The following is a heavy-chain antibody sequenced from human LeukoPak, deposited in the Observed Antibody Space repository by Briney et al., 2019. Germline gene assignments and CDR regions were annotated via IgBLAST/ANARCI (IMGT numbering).Heavy chain of an antibody. CDR3: ASPAYFPDSSGFYLDY. CDR1: GFTFSSYA. J-gene: IGHJ4*02. D-gene: IGHD3-22*01. V-gene: IGHV3-23*01. Sequence: GGSLRLSCAASGFTFSSYAMSWVRQAPGKGLEWVSAISGSGGSTYYADSVKGRFTVSRDNAKNSLYLQMNSLRAEDTAVYYCASPAYFPDSSGFYLDYWGQGTLVTVSS. CDR2: ISGSGGST.